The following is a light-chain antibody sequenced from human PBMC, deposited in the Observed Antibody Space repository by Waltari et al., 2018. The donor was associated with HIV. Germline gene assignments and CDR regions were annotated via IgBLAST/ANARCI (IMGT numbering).Light chain of an antibody. J-gene: IGLJ2*01. V-gene: IGLV1-40*01. Sequence: QSVLTQPPSVSGAPGQSVSISCTGTTSNIETPYDVHWYQQLPGAAPKVLVYGNNSRPSGVPARFSGSKSGTSASLAITGLQSEDEAFYYCQSYDSSLTAVIFGGGTKLTVL. CDR3: QSYDSSLTAVI. CDR2: GNN. CDR1: TSNIETPYD.